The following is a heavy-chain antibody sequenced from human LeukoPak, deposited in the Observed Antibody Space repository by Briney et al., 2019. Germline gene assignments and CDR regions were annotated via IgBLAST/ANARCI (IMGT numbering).Heavy chain of an antibody. CDR2: ISGSSGST. V-gene: IGHV3-23*01. J-gene: IGHJ4*02. CDR3: ARGMITPRTIVTHRGYFDY. Sequence: GGSLRLSCAASGFTFSSYAMSWVRQAPGKGLEWVLTISGSSGSTYYADSVKGRFTISRDNSKNTLYLQMNSLRAEDTAVYYCARGMITPRTIVTHRGYFDYWGQGTLVTVSS. CDR1: GFTFSSYA. D-gene: IGHD4-23*01.